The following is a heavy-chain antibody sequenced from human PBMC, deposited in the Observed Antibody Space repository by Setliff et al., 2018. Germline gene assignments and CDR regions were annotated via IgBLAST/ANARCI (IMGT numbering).Heavy chain of an antibody. CDR1: GYTFLNYA. CDR3: ARGGDPTNFDY. CDR2: INAGNGNT. D-gene: IGHD4-17*01. Sequence: ASVKVSCKASGYTFLNYAMHWVRQAPGQRLEWMGWINAGNGNTKYSQKFQGRVTITRDTSASTAYMELSSLRSEDTAVYYCARGGDPTNFDYWGQGTLVTVSS. J-gene: IGHJ4*02. V-gene: IGHV1-3*01.